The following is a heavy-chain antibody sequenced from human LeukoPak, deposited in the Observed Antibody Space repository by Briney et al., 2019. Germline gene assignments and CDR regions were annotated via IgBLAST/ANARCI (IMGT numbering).Heavy chain of an antibody. CDR3: ARGAEDSHYFDY. V-gene: IGHV4-34*01. J-gene: IGHJ4*02. D-gene: IGHD1-14*01. CDR2: INHSGST. Sequence: PSETLSLTCAVYGGSFSGYYWSWIRQPPGKGLEWIGEINHSGSTNYNPSLKSRVTISVDTPKNQFSLKLSSVTAADTAVYYCARGAEDSHYFDYWGQGTLVTVSS. CDR1: GGSFSGYY.